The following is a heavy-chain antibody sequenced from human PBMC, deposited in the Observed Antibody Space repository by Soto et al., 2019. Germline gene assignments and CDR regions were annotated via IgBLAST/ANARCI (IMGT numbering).Heavy chain of an antibody. CDR2: ISYDGNNI. CDR1: GFTFNGYG. CDR3: AKDLGYCTNGVCLYNWFVP. J-gene: IGHJ5*02. V-gene: IGHV3-30*18. Sequence: GGSLRLSCAASGFTFNGYGIHWVRQAPGKALEWVAVISYDGNNIYYGDSVQGRLTISRDNSKNTIYLQMNSLRAEDTAVYSCAKDLGYCTNGVCLYNWFVPGGQGTLVTVSA. D-gene: IGHD2-8*01.